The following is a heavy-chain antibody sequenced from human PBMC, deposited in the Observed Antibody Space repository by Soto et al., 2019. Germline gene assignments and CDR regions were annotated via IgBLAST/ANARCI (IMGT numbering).Heavy chain of an antibody. V-gene: IGHV4-34*01. CDR2: INHSGST. D-gene: IGHD6-13*01. J-gene: IGHJ3*02. CDR3: ARGRQQLVNLDAFDI. CDR1: GGSFSGYY. Sequence: SETLSLTCAVYGGSFSGYYWSWIRQPPGKGLEWIGEINHSGSTNYNPSLKSRVTISVDTSKNQFSLKLSPVTAADTAVYYCARGRQQLVNLDAFDIWGQGTMVTVSS.